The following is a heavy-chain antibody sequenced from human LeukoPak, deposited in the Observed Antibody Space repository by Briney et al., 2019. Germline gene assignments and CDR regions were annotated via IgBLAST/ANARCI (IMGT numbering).Heavy chain of an antibody. Sequence: ASVKVSCKASGYGFSDYYMHWVRQAAGQGLEYMGCINPNSGDNSCAQKFQGRVSMTRDTSITTLYMELTSLRSDDTAVYFCARGGGIQSCGGKTCFRGFVYWGQGTLVTVSS. CDR2: INPNSGDN. D-gene: IGHD2-21*01. CDR1: GYGFSDYY. CDR3: ARGGGIQSCGGKTCFRGFVY. J-gene: IGHJ4*02. V-gene: IGHV1-2*02.